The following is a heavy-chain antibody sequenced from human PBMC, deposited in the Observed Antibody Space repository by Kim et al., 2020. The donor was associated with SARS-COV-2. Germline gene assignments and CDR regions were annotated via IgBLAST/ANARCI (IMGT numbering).Heavy chain of an antibody. CDR2: T. Sequence: TRYSPAFQGQVTISADKSISTAYLQWSSLKASDTAMYYCARRARGGWFDPWGQGTLVTVSS. D-gene: IGHD3-10*01. V-gene: IGHV5-51*01. J-gene: IGHJ5*02. CDR3: ARRARGGWFDP.